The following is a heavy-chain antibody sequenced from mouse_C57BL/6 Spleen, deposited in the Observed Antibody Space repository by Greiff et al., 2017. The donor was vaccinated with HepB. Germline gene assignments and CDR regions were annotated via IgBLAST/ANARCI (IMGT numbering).Heavy chain of an antibody. Sequence: VQLQQSDAELVKPGASVKISCKVSGYTFTDHTINWMKQRPEQGLEWIGYIYPRDGSTKYNEKFKGKATLQVYKSSSTADKQVNSLTSEVSAVYFCARGRSYYAWYFDVWGSETTVAVSS. CDR1: GYTFTDHT. D-gene: IGHD1-1*01. CDR2: IYPRDGST. CDR3: ARGRSYYAWYFDV. V-gene: IGHV1-78*01. J-gene: IGHJ1*01.